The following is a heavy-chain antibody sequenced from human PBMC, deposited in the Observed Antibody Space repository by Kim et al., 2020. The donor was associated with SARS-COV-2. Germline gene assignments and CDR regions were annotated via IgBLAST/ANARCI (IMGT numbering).Heavy chain of an antibody. CDR3: AKDLSPFCTSINCYVIVGALDM. D-gene: IGHD2-2*01. CDR2: INGEGGRT. Sequence: GGSLRLSCVASGFTFDDYVMHWVRQAPGKGLEWVSLINGEGGRTDYADSAKGRFTISRDSKKNSLYLEMNSLRSEDTALYYCAKDLSPFCTSINCYVIVGALDMWGQGTMVTVSS. CDR1: GFTFDDYV. V-gene: IGHV3-43*02. J-gene: IGHJ3*02.